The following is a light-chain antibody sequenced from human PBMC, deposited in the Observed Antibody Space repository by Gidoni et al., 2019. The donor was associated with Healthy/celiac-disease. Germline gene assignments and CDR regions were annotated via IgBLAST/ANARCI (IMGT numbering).Light chain of an antibody. CDR2: AAS. V-gene: IGKV1-39*01. Sequence: DIQMTPSPSSLSASVGDRVTLTCRASQSISSYLNWYQQKPGKAPQLLIYAASSLQSGVPSRFSGSGSGTDFTLTISSLQPEDFATYDCQQSYSTPRAVTFGPGTKVDIK. J-gene: IGKJ3*01. CDR3: QQSYSTPRAVT. CDR1: QSISSY.